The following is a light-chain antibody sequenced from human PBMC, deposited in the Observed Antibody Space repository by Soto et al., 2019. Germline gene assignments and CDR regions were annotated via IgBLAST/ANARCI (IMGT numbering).Light chain of an antibody. V-gene: IGKV3-20*01. CDR1: QSVSSSY. CDR3: QQYGSSPPRLT. Sequence: EIVLTQSPGTLSLSPGERATLSCRASQSVSSSYLAWYQQKPGQAPRLLIYGASSRATGIPDRFSGSGSGTDFILTISRLEPEDFAVYYCQQYGSSPPRLTFGGGTKVEIK. J-gene: IGKJ4*01. CDR2: GAS.